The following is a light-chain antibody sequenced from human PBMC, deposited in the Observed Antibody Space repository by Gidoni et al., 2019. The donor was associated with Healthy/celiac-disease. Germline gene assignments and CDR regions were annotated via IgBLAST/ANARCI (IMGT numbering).Light chain of an antibody. CDR2: WAS. V-gene: IGKV4-1*01. J-gene: IGKJ1*01. CDR3: QQYYSTPPT. CDR1: QGVLYSSNNKNY. Sequence: DIVMTQSPASLAVSLGERATINCMSSQGVLYSSNNKNYLAWYQQKPGQPPKLLMYWASTRESGVPDRFSGSGSGTDFTLTISSLQAEDVAVYYCQQYYSTPPTFGQGTKVEIK.